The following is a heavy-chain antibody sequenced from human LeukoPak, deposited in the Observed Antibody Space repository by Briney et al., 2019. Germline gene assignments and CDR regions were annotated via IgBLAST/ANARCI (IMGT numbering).Heavy chain of an antibody. V-gene: IGHV3-33*01. CDR3: ARDNQPRAYYYGMDV. J-gene: IGHJ6*02. CDR1: GFTFSSYG. Sequence: GGSLRLSCAASGFTFSSYGMHWVRQAPGKGLEWVAVIWYDGSNKYYADSVKGRFTISRDNSKNTLYLQMNSLRAEDTAVYYCARDNQPRAYYYGMDVWGQGTTVTVSS. CDR2: IWYDGSNK.